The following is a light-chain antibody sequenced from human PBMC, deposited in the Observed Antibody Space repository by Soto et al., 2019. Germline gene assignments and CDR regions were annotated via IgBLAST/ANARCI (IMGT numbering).Light chain of an antibody. CDR2: GAS. CDR1: QSGSSTY. CDR3: QQYWT. J-gene: IGKJ1*01. V-gene: IGKV3-20*01. Sequence: EIVLTQSPGALSLSPGERAILSCRASQSGSSTYINWYQQRSGQAPRLLIYGASSRATGTPDRFSGGGSGTDFTLTISRLEPEDFAVYYCQQYWTLGQGTKVDIK.